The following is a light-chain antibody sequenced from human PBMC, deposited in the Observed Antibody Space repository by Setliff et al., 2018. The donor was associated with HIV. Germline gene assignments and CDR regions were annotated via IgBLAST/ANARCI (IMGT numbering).Light chain of an antibody. J-gene: IGLJ1*01. CDR2: DVN. CDR3: SSYTTSNTYV. CDR1: ISDIGGYNF. V-gene: IGLV2-14*03. Sequence: QSALAQPASVSGSPGQSITISCTGSISDIGGYNFVSWYQQYPGKAPKLMIYDVNRRPSGIPDRFSASKSGNTASLTISGLQAEDEADYFCSSYTTSNTYVFGTGTKV.